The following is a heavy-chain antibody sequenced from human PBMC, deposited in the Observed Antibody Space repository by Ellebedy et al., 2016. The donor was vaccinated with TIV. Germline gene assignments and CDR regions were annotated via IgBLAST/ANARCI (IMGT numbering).Heavy chain of an antibody. Sequence: SETLSLTXTVSGGSISSYYWNWIRQPPGKGLEWIGYIYYSGSTNYNPSLKSRVTISVDTSKNQFSLKLSSVTAADTAVYYCASLLGYCSSTSCPHYWGQGTLVTVSS. CDR1: GGSISSYY. CDR2: IYYSGST. CDR3: ASLLGYCSSTSCPHY. J-gene: IGHJ4*02. D-gene: IGHD2-2*01. V-gene: IGHV4-59*12.